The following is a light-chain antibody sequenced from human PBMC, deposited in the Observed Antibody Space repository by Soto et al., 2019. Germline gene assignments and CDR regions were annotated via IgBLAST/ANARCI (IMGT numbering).Light chain of an antibody. Sequence: DIQMTQSPSTLSASVGDRVTITCRAIQSISSWLAWYQQKPGKAPKLLIYKASSLESGVPSRFSGSGSGTEFALTISSLQPDDFAIYYCQQYKSFSLTFGGGTKVEI. CDR3: QQYKSFSLT. CDR1: QSISSW. V-gene: IGKV1-5*03. CDR2: KAS. J-gene: IGKJ4*01.